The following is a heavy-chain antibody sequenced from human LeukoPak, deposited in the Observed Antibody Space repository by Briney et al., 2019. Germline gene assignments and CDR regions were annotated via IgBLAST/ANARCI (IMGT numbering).Heavy chain of an antibody. CDR2: IKQDGSEK. Sequence: GGSLRLSCAASGFTFSSYWMSWVRQAPGKGLEWVANIKQDGSEKYYVDSVKGRFTISRDNSKNTLYLQMNSLRAEDTAVYYCAKDALPFATSHFDYWGQGTLVTVSS. CDR1: GFTFSSYW. V-gene: IGHV3-7*03. CDR3: AKDALPFATSHFDY. D-gene: IGHD2-2*01. J-gene: IGHJ4*02.